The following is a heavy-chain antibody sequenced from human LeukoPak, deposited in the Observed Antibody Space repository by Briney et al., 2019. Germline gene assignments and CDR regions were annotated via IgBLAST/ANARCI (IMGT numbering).Heavy chain of an antibody. CDR1: GFTFSNAW. J-gene: IGHJ6*02. V-gene: IGHV3-15*01. Sequence: GGSLRLSCAASGFTFSNAWMSWVRQAPGKGLEWVGRIKSKTDGGTTDYAAPVKGRFTISRGDSKNTLYLQMNSLKTEDTAAYYCTTDRRQDSSSFYYYGMDVWGQGTTVTVSS. CDR2: IKSKTDGGTT. CDR3: TTDRRQDSSSFYYYGMDV. D-gene: IGHD6-6*01.